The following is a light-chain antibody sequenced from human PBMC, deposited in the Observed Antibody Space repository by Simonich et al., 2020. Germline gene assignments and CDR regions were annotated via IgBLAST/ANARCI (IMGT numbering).Light chain of an antibody. CDR3: SSYTSSSTLV. CDR2: DVS. Sequence: QSALTQPASVSGTPGQSITISCTGTSSDVCGYNNVAWSPQHPGKAPKLMIYDVSNRPSGVSNRFSGSKSGNTASLTISGLQAEDEADYYCSSYTSSSTLVFGGGTKLTVL. J-gene: IGLJ3*02. CDR1: SSDVCGYNN. V-gene: IGLV2-14*01.